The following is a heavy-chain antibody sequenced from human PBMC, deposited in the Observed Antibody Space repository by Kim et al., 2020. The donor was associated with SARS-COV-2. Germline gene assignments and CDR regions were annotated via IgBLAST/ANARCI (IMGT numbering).Heavy chain of an antibody. CDR1: GYTLTELS. CDR3: ATASNYDILTGYSHPPDY. J-gene: IGHJ4*02. D-gene: IGHD3-9*01. Sequence: ASVKVSCKVSGYTLTELSMHWVRQAPGKGLEWMGGFDPEDGETIYAQKFQGRVTMTEDTSTDTAYMELSSLRSEDTAVYYCATASNYDILTGYSHPPDYWGQGTLVTLSS. V-gene: IGHV1-24*01. CDR2: FDPEDGET.